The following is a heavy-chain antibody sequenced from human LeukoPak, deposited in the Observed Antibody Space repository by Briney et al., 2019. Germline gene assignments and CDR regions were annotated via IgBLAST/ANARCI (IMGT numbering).Heavy chain of an antibody. CDR2: ISSSSSYI. J-gene: IGHJ4*02. D-gene: IGHD3-16*02. CDR3: ARAQRIMITFGGVIVFDY. Sequence: GGSLRLSCAASGSTFSSYSMNWVRQAPGKGLEWVSSISSSSSYIYYADSVKGRFTISRDNAKNSLYLQMNSLRAEDTAVYYCARAQRIMITFGGVIVFDYWGQGTLVTVPS. CDR1: GSTFSSYS. V-gene: IGHV3-21*01.